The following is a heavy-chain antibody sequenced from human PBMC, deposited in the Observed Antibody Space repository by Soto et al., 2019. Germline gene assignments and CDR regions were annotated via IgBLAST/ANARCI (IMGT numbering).Heavy chain of an antibody. CDR3: ARGGHVVVVTAAFDY. Sequence: QVQLVQSGAEVKKPGASVKISCKASGNTFSNYYIHWVRQAPGQGLEWMGTINPSGGHTTYAQKFLGGGTMTRDTSTSTLYMELTSLRSEDTAVYYCARGGHVVVVTAAFDYWGQGTLVTVSS. J-gene: IGHJ4*02. CDR1: GNTFSNYY. V-gene: IGHV1-46*03. D-gene: IGHD2-21*02. CDR2: INPSGGHT.